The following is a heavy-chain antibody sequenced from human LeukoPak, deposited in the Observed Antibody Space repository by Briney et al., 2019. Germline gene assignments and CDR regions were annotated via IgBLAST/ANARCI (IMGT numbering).Heavy chain of an antibody. D-gene: IGHD3-22*01. V-gene: IGHV3-74*01. CDR1: GFTFSSYW. J-gene: IGHJ2*01. CDR3: ARRSQTEREWYYYDSSGYDDWYFEL. Sequence: GGSLRLSCAASGFTFSSYWMHWVRQAPGKGLVWVSRINSDGTSTSYADSVKGRFTISRDNAKNTLYLQMNSLRAEDTAVYYCARRSQTEREWYYYDSSGYDDWYFELWGRGTLVTVSS. CDR2: INSDGTST.